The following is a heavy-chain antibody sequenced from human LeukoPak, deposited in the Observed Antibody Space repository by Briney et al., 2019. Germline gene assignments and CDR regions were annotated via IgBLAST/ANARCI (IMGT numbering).Heavy chain of an antibody. CDR3: ARDRDYLDV. V-gene: IGHV3-21*01. CDR2: ISSSSSYT. J-gene: IGHJ6*02. D-gene: IGHD2-21*01. CDR1: GFTFSSYS. Sequence: PGGSLRLSCAASGFTFSSYSMNWVRQAPGKGLEWVSSISSSSSYTYYADSVKGRFTISRDNAKNSLYLQMNSLRAEDTAVYYCARDRDYLDVWGQGTTVTVSS.